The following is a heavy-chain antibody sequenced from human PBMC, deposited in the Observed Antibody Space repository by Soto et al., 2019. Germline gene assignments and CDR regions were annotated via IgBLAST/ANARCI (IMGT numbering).Heavy chain of an antibody. CDR3: AREGRIMEYYYYMDV. Sequence: QVQLVQSGAEVKKPGASVKVSCKASGYTFTSYDINWVRQAAGQGLEWMGWMNHNSGNTGYAQKFQGTVTMTRNTSISTAYMELSSLRSEDTAVYYCAREGRIMEYYYYMDVWGKGTTVTVSS. J-gene: IGHJ6*03. D-gene: IGHD2-8*01. CDR2: MNHNSGNT. CDR1: GYTFTSYD. V-gene: IGHV1-8*01.